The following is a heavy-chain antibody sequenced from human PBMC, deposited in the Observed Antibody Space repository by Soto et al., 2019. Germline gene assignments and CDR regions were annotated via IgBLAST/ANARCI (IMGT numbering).Heavy chain of an antibody. V-gene: IGHV3-9*01. Sequence: EVQLVESGGGLVQPGRSLRLSCAASGFTFDDYAMHWVRQAPGKGLEWVSGISWSSGSICYADSVKGRFTISRDNAKNSLYLQMNSLRAEDTALYYCANSRHGDSPFAFDIWGQGTMVTVSS. CDR3: ANSRHGDSPFAFDI. D-gene: IGHD4-17*01. CDR2: ISWSSGSI. CDR1: GFTFDDYA. J-gene: IGHJ3*02.